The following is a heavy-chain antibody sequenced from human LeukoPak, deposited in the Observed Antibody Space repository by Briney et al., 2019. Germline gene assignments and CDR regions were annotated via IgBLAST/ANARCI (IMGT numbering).Heavy chain of an antibody. Sequence: SVKVSCKASGGTFSSYAISWVRQAPGQGLEWMGGIIPIFGTANYAQKFQGRVTITADESTSTAYMELSSLGSEDTAVYYCARVAGERWLREDAFDIWGQGTMVTVSS. CDR3: ARVAGERWLREDAFDI. D-gene: IGHD5-12*01. CDR1: GGTFSSYA. J-gene: IGHJ3*02. V-gene: IGHV1-69*01. CDR2: IIPIFGTA.